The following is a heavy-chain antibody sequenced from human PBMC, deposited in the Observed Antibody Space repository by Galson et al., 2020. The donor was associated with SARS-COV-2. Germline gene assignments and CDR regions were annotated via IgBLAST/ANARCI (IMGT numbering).Heavy chain of an antibody. J-gene: IGHJ1*01. CDR2: INPNSGGT. D-gene: IGHD6-19*01. V-gene: IGHV1-2*02. CDR1: GYTFTGYY. CDR3: ARSSLTVADSAEYFQH. Sequence: ASVKVSCKASGYTFTGYYMHWVRQAPGQGLEWMGWINPNSGGTNSVQKFQGRVTMTWDTSITTAYMELSSPRSDDTAVYYCARSSLTVADSAEYFQHWGQGTLVTVSS.